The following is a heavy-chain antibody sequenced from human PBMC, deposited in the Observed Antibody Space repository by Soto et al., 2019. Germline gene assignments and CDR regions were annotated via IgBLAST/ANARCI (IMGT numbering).Heavy chain of an antibody. CDR2: IYHSGST. Sequence: QLQLQESGSGLVKPSQTLSLTCAVSGGSISSGGYSWSWIRQPPGKGLEWIGYIYHSGSTYYNPSLKSRVTISVDRSKNQFSLKLSSVTAADTAVYYCARVVGYCSGGSCYSGRFDYLGQGTLVTVSS. CDR1: GGSISSGGYS. CDR3: ARVVGYCSGGSCYSGRFDY. J-gene: IGHJ4*02. D-gene: IGHD2-15*01. V-gene: IGHV4-30-2*01.